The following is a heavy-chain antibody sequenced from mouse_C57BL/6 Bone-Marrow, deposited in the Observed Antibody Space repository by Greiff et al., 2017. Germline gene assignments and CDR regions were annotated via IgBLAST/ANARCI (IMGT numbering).Heavy chain of an antibody. Sequence: VQLKESGEGLVKPGGSLKLSCAASGFTFSSYAMSWVRQTPEKRLEWVAYISSGGDYIYYADTVKGRFTISRDNARNTLYLQMSSLKSEDTAMYYCTRVGGSYAMDDWGQGTSVTVSS. CDR1: GFTFSSYA. CDR2: ISSGGDYI. D-gene: IGHD3-2*02. V-gene: IGHV5-9-1*02. J-gene: IGHJ4*01. CDR3: TRVGGSYAMDD.